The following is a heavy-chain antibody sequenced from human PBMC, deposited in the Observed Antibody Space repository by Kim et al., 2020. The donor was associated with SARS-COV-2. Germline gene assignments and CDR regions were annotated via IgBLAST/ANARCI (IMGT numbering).Heavy chain of an antibody. Sequence: YYNPSLKSRVTISVDTSKNQFSLKLSSVTAADTAVYYCARVTVTTSCFDYWGQGTLVTVSS. CDR3: ARVTVTTSCFDY. J-gene: IGHJ4*02. V-gene: IGHV4-31*02. D-gene: IGHD4-17*01.